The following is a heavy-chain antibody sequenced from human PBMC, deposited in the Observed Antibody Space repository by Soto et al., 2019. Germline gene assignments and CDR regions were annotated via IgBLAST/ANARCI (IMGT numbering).Heavy chain of an antibody. V-gene: IGHV5-51*01. D-gene: IGHD6-13*01. CDR2: IYPRKSDI. J-gene: IGHJ6*02. CDR1: GYICLNYW. CDR3: ARHRRDVAAAGPFYYYYGMDV. Sequence: PGESHKISSKASGYICLNYWIAWVRLMTGKGLEYMGIIYPRKSDIRYTPPFQGQVTISADESTSTAYLQWSSLKASDTAMYYCARHRRDVAAAGPFYYYYGMDVWGQGTTVTVSS.